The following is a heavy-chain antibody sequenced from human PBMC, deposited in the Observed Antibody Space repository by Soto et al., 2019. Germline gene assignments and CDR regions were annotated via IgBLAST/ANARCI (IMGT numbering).Heavy chain of an antibody. J-gene: IGHJ6*03. D-gene: IGHD3-10*01. Sequence: ASVKVSCKASGYTFTSYDINWVRQATGQGLEWMGWMNPNSGNTGYAQKFQGRVTMTRNTSISTAYMELSSLRSEDTAVYYCARKYYGSGSYYYYYYMDVWGKGTTVTVSS. CDR1: GYTFTSYD. CDR3: ARKYYGSGSYYYYYYMDV. CDR2: MNPNSGNT. V-gene: IGHV1-8*01.